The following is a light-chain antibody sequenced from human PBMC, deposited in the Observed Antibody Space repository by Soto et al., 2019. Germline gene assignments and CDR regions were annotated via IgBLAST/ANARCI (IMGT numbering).Light chain of an antibody. J-gene: IGKJ1*01. CDR2: GAS. V-gene: IGKV3-20*01. CDR1: QSVSSSY. Sequence: EIVLTQSPGTLSLSPGERATLSCRASQSVSSSYLAWYQQKPGQAPRLLIYGASSRATGMPDRFSGSGSGTDFTLTISTLEPEDFAVYYYQQYGSSRWTFGQGTKVEVK. CDR3: QQYGSSRWT.